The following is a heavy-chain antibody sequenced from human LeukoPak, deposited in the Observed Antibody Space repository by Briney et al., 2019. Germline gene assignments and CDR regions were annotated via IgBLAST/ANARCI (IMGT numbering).Heavy chain of an antibody. D-gene: IGHD7-27*01. J-gene: IGHJ4*02. CDR3: TRDANWALDY. Sequence: GGSLRLSCAASGFTFSSYGMRWVRQAPGKGLEWVAFIRYDGSNKYYADSVKGRFTISRDISKNTLYLQMNSLTSEDTAMYYCTRDANWALDYWGQGTPVSVSS. CDR2: IRYDGSNK. CDR1: GFTFSSYG. V-gene: IGHV3-30*02.